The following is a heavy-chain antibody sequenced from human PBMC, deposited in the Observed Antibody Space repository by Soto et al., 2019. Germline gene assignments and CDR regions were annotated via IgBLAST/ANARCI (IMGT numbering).Heavy chain of an antibody. CDR1: GGSINSGAHD. V-gene: IGHV4-31*03. J-gene: IGHJ5*02. CDR3: ARVSATCTRWFGP. D-gene: IGHD2-8*01. CDR2: ISYRGST. Sequence: QVQLQESGPGLVKPSPTLSLTCTVSGGSINSGAHDWRRVRQHPGKGLQWIGYISYRGSTYYNPCLKSRVNISVDTSKTECPLNLNSVTDADTAVYYCARVSATCTRWFGPWGQGTLVTVSS.